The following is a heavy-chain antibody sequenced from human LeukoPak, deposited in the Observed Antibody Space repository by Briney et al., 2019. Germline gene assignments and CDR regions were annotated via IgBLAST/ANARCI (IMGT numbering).Heavy chain of an antibody. CDR1: GYTFTSYW. J-gene: IGHJ3*02. V-gene: IGHV5-51*01. CDR3: GRHQHSGSYGAFDI. D-gene: IGHD1-26*01. Sequence: GESLKISCKGSGYTFTSYWIGWVRQMPGKGLEWVGIIHPGDSDTRYSPSSQGQVTISADKSITTAYLQWSSLKASDTAMYYCGRHQHSGSYGAFDIWGQGTMVTVSS. CDR2: IHPGDSDT.